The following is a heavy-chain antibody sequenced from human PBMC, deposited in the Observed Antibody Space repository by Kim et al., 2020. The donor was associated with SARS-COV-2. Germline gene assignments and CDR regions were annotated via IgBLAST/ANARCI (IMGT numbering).Heavy chain of an antibody. J-gene: IGHJ6*02. Sequence: ASVKVSCKASGYTFTSYGISWVRQAPGQGLEWMGWISAYNGNTNYAQKLQGRVTMTTDTSTSTAYMELRSLRSDDTAVYYCARRSRWLLYYYYGMDVWGQGTTVTVSS. V-gene: IGHV1-18*04. CDR1: GYTFTSYG. CDR2: ISAYNGNT. CDR3: ARRSRWLLYYYYGMDV. D-gene: IGHD3-22*01.